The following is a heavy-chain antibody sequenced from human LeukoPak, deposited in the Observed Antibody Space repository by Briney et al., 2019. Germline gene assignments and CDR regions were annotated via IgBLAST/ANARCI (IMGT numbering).Heavy chain of an antibody. CDR2: INGDGCTT. Sequence: PGGSLRLSCAASGFSFSGYWMHWVRQAPGKGLVWISYINGDGCTTNHADFAEGRFTISRDNAKNTLYLQMNSLRVEDTAVYYCVRGGLMGATDYWGQGTLVSVSS. D-gene: IGHD1-26*01. CDR3: VRGGLMGATDY. J-gene: IGHJ4*02. CDR1: GFSFSGYW. V-gene: IGHV3-74*01.